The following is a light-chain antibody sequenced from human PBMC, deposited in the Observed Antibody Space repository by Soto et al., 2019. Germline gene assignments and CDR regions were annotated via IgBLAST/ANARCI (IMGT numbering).Light chain of an antibody. J-gene: IGKJ2*01. CDR3: QQYNSVPYT. V-gene: IGKV1-33*01. CDR1: QDISKS. Sequence: DIQMTQSPSSLSASVGDRVTITCQASQDISKSLNWYQQKPGQAPKLLIFLTSNLERGVPSRFSGSGSGTHFSLTISSRQPADFATYFCQQYNSVPYTFGQGTML. CDR2: LTS.